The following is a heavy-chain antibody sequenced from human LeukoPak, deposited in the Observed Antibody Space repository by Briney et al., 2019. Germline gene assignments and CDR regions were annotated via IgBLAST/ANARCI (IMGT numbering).Heavy chain of an antibody. CDR1: GFTFSSYS. V-gene: IGHV3-21*01. J-gene: IGHJ3*02. D-gene: IGHD3/OR15-3a*01. CDR3: ARDQSPDWGWDDAFDI. CDR2: ISSSSSYI. Sequence: GSLRLSCAASGFTFSSYSMNWVRQAPGKGLERVSSISSSSSYIYYADSVKGRFTISRDNAKNSLYLQMNSLRAEDTAVYYCARDQSPDWGWDDAFDIWGQGTMVTVSS.